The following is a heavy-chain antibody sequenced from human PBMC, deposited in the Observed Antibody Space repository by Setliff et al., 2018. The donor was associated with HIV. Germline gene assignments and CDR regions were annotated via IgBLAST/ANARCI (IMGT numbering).Heavy chain of an antibody. J-gene: IGHJ6*03. CDR1: GGSISSYY. Sequence: SETLSLTCTVSGGSISSYYWSWIRQPPGKGLEWIGYIYYSGSTNYNPSLKSRVTISVDTSKNQFSLKLSSVTAADTAVYYCARGLYGAVADAYSYYYYMDVWGKGTTVTVSS. CDR2: IYYSGST. CDR3: ARGLYGAVADAYSYYYYMDV. V-gene: IGHV4-59*01. D-gene: IGHD6-19*01.